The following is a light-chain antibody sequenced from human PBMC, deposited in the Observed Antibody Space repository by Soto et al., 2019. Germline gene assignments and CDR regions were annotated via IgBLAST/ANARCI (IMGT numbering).Light chain of an antibody. J-gene: IGKJ4*01. V-gene: IGKV3-20*01. CDR2: GAS. CDR1: QSSSSNF. CDR3: QQYGSSLI. Sequence: EVVLTQSPGTLSLSPGERATLSCRASQSSSSNFLAWYQQKPGQTPRLLIYGASNRATGIPDRFSGSGSGTDFTLTISRLEPEDFAVYYCQQYGSSLIFGGGTKVEIK.